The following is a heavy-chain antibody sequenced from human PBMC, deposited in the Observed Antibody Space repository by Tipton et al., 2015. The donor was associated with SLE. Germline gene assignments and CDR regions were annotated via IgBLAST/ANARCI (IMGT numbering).Heavy chain of an antibody. CDR3: ARDLDDAFDI. V-gene: IGHV3-53*05. CDR1: GFTVSSNY. Sequence: SLRLSCAASGFTVSSNYMSWVRQAPGKGLEWVSVIYSGGSTYYADSVKGRFTISRDNSQNTLYLQMSSLRTEDTAVYYCARDLDDAFDIWGQGTMVTVSS. J-gene: IGHJ3*02. D-gene: IGHD1-1*01. CDR2: IYSGGST.